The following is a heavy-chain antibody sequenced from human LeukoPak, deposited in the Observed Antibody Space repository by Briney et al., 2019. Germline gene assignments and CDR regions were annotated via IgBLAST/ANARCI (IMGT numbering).Heavy chain of an antibody. CDR3: ARGSYCSSTSCYKDFDY. CDR1: GYTFTGYY. D-gene: IGHD2-2*02. CDR2: INPNSGGT. V-gene: IGHV1-2*06. J-gene: IGHJ4*02. Sequence: ASVKVSCKASGYTFTGYYMHWVRQAPGQGLEWMGRINPNSGGTNYAQKFQGRVTMTRDTSISTAYMELSRLRSDDTAVYYCARGSYCSSTSCYKDFDYWGQGTLVTVSS.